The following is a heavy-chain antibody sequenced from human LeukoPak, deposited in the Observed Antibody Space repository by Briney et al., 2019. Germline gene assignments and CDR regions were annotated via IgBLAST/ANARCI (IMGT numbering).Heavy chain of an antibody. CDR3: ARESGEAFDI. CDR2: IGSSSTSI. D-gene: IGHD7-27*01. CDR1: GITFTGHS. V-gene: IGHV3-21*01. J-gene: IGHJ3*02. Sequence: GGSRRLSCSASGITFTGHSMNWVRQAPGKGLEWVSAIGSSSTSIYYADSVKGRFTVSRDNAKNSLYLQMNSLRAEDTAVYYCARESGEAFDIWGQGTMVTVSS.